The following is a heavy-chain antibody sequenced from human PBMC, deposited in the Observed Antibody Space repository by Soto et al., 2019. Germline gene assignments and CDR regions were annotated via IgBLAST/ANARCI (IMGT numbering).Heavy chain of an antibody. CDR3: AKAGSRYGGIAGGMDV. Sequence: QVQLVESGGGVVQPGRSLRLSCAASGFTFSSYGMHWVRQAPGKGLEWVAVISYDGSNKYYADSVKGRFTISRDNSKNTLYLQMNSLRAEDMAVYYCAKAGSRYGGIAGGMDVWGQGTTVTVSS. CDR1: GFTFSSYG. J-gene: IGHJ6*02. CDR2: ISYDGSNK. V-gene: IGHV3-30*18. D-gene: IGHD6-13*01.